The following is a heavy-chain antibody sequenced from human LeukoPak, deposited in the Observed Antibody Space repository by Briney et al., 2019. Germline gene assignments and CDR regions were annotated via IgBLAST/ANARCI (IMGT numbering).Heavy chain of an antibody. D-gene: IGHD1-26*01. Sequence: SETLSLTCTVSGYSINSGYYWSWIRQPPGKGLEWIGEINHSGSTNYNPSLKSRVTISVDTSKNQFSLKLSSVTAADTAVYYCARREAVYYFDYWGQGTLVTVSS. CDR3: ARREAVYYFDY. J-gene: IGHJ4*02. V-gene: IGHV4-34*01. CDR2: INHSGST. CDR1: GYSINSGYY.